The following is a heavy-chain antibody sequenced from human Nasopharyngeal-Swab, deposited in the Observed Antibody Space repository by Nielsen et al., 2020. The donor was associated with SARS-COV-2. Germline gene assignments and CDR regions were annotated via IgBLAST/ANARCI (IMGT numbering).Heavy chain of an antibody. V-gene: IGHV3-33*01. CDR1: GFTFSSYG. Sequence: GESLKISCAASGFTFSSYGMHWVRQAPGKGLEWVTVIWYDGSNKYYADSVKGRFTISRDNSKNTLYLQMNSLRAEDTAVYYCARGRSSSWEDYLDYWGQGTLVTVSS. CDR3: ARGRSSSWEDYLDY. CDR2: IWYDGSNK. D-gene: IGHD6-13*01. J-gene: IGHJ4*02.